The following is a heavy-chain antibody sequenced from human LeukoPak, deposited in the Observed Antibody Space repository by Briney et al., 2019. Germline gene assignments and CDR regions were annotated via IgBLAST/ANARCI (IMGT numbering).Heavy chain of an antibody. CDR1: GGSIRGYY. J-gene: IGHJ4*02. CDR3: AREGWTRTDCFDY. D-gene: IGHD3/OR15-3a*01. V-gene: IGHV4-59*12. Sequence: SETLSLTCNVSGGSIRGYYWSWIRQPPEKGLEWLGYIYSSGSTNYNPSLKSRVTMSVDTSKNQFSLKLSSVTAADTAVYYCAREGWTRTDCFDYWGQGTLVTVSS. CDR2: IYSSGST.